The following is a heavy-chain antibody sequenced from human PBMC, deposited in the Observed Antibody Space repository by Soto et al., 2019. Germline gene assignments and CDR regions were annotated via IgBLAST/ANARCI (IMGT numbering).Heavy chain of an antibody. D-gene: IGHD2-21*01. Sequence: SETLSLTCTVSGGSISSYYWSWIRQPPGKGLEWIGYIYYSGSTNYNPSLKSRVTISVDTSKNQFSLKLSSVTAADTAVCYCARTRGGYSLGWFDPWGQGTLVTVSS. CDR1: GGSISSYY. CDR2: IYYSGST. V-gene: IGHV4-59*01. CDR3: ARTRGGYSLGWFDP. J-gene: IGHJ5*02.